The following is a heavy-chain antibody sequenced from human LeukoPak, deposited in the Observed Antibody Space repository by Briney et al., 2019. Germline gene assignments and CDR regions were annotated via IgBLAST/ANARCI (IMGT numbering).Heavy chain of an antibody. CDR2: ISGSGGGT. V-gene: IGHV3-23*01. CDR3: MQEGPRGLAFDI. Sequence: PGGSLRLSCEASGVTFSSYVMSWVRQAPGKGPEWVSGISGSGGGTYYADSVKGRFAISRDNSKNTLYLQMNSLRAEDTAVYHCMQEGPRGLAFDIWGQGTKVTVSS. CDR1: GVTFSSYV. J-gene: IGHJ3*02.